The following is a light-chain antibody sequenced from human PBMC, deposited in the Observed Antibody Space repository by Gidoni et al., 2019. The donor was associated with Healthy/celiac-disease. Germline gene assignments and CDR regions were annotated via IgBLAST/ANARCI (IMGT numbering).Light chain of an antibody. CDR2: AAS. Sequence: DIQLTQSPSFLSASVGDRVTITCRASQGISSYLAWYQQKPGKAPKLLIYAASTLQSGVPSGFSGSGSGTEFTLTISSLQPEDFATYYCQQLNSYPRTFGPXTKVDIK. V-gene: IGKV1-9*01. CDR3: QQLNSYPRT. CDR1: QGISSY. J-gene: IGKJ3*01.